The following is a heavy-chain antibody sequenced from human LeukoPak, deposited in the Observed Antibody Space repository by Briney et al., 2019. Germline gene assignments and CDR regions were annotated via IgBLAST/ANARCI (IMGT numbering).Heavy chain of an antibody. V-gene: IGHV4-59*01. D-gene: IGHD3-22*01. CDR3: ARVSPRDTYYLGMDV. J-gene: IGHJ6*02. CDR1: DGYINTFY. CDR2: ISYSGTT. Sequence: SETLSLTCTVSDGYINTFYWSWIRQPPGKGLEWIGYISYSGTTNYNPSLKSRVIISVDTSMKQFSLKLSSVTAADTAVYYCARVSPRDTYYLGMDVWGQGTTVTVS.